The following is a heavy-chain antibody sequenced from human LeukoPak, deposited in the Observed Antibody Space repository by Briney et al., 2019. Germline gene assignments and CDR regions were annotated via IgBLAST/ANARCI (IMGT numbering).Heavy chain of an antibody. J-gene: IGHJ4*02. CDR1: GYSFTDYW. V-gene: IGHV5-51*01. CDR2: IWPGDSST. D-gene: IGHD3-22*01. CDR3: ARRARNYYATSGYFSDY. Sequence: GESLKISCRGSGYSFTDYWVAWVRHMPGKGLEWMGFIWPGDSSTMYSPSFQGQVTFSADKSIATAYLQWSSLRASDTAMYYCARRARNYYATSGYFSDYWGQGTLVTVSS.